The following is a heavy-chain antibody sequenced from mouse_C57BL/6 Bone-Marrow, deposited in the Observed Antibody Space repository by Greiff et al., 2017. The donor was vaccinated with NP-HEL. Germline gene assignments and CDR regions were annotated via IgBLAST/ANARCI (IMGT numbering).Heavy chain of an antibody. Sequence: EVQLQQSGPELVKPGASVKLSCKASGYSFTDYYMNWVKQSTGQSLEWIGGINPDDGATSYNQKFKGKATLTVDQSSSTAYMQLNSLTSEDSAVYYCARSEALNYPSALDYWGQGTTVTVSS. J-gene: IGHJ4*01. V-gene: IGHV1-39*01. CDR3: ARSEALNYPSALDY. CDR1: GYSFTDYY. CDR2: INPDDGAT. D-gene: IGHD2-1*01.